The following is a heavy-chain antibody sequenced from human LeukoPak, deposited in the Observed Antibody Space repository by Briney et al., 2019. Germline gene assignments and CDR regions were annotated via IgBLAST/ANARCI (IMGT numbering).Heavy chain of an antibody. CDR3: ATVRCGSPSCTYYFDY. CDR1: GFTFSSYS. V-gene: IGHV3-21*04. D-gene: IGHD2-2*01. J-gene: IGHJ4*02. CDR2: ISSSSNNI. Sequence: GGSLRLSCAASGFTFSSYSMNWVRQAPGKGLQWVSSISSSSNNIYYADSVKGRFTISRDNATNSLYLQMNNLRGEDTAVYYCATVRCGSPSCTYYFDYWGQGTLVTASS.